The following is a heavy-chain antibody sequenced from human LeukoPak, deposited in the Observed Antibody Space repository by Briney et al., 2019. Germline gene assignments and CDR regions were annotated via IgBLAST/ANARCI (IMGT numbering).Heavy chain of an antibody. J-gene: IGHJ6*03. CDR2: IYHSGST. D-gene: IGHD6-13*01. CDR3: ARGGSSSSSWYYYYYMDV. Sequence: PSETLSLTCTVSGYSISSGYYWGWIRQPPGKGLEWIGSIYHSGSTYYNPSLKSRVTISVDTSKNQFSLKLSSVTAADTAVYYCARGGSSSSSWYYYYYMDVWGKGTTVTVSS. CDR1: GYSISSGYY. V-gene: IGHV4-38-2*02.